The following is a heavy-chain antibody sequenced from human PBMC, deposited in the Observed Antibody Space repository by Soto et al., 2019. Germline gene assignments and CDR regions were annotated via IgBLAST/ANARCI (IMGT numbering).Heavy chain of an antibody. CDR1: GGTFSSYT. CDR2: IIPILGIA. V-gene: IGHV1-69*02. Sequence: QVQLVQSGAEVKKPGSSVKVSCKASGGTFSSYTISWVRQAPGQGLEWMGRIIPILGIANYAQKFQGRVTITADSATSTAGMELSSLRSEDTAVYYCARSAGYSYGYLDAFDIWGQGTMVTVSS. D-gene: IGHD5-18*01. J-gene: IGHJ3*02. CDR3: ARSAGYSYGYLDAFDI.